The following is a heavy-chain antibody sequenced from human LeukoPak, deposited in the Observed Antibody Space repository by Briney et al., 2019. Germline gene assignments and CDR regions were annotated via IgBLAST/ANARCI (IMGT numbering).Heavy chain of an antibody. D-gene: IGHD4-23*01. J-gene: IGHJ4*02. CDR3: ARDDENYGANSAFVDY. V-gene: IGHV3-64*01. CDR2: ISSNGGST. CDR1: GFTFSSYA. Sequence: GGSLRLSCAASGFTFSSYAMHWVRQAPGKGLEYVSAISSNGGSTYYANSVKGRFTISRDNSKNTLYLQMGSLRDEDMAVYYCARDDENYGANSAFVDYWGQGTLVTVSS.